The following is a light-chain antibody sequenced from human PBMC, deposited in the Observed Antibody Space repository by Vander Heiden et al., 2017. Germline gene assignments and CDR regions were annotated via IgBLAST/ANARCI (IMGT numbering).Light chain of an antibody. CDR1: HDITNC. V-gene: IGKV1-33*01. CDR2: DVS. Sequence: QMTQSPSSLSASVGDRVTITCQASHDITNCLNWYHQKPGKAPKLLIYDVSHLESGVPSRCSGSGSGRDFTLTISGLQPEDIGTYYCQQFDYLPTFGPGTKVEI. CDR3: QQFDYLPT. J-gene: IGKJ1*01.